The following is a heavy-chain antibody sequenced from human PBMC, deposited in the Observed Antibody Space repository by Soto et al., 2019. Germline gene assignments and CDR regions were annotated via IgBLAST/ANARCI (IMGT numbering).Heavy chain of an antibody. CDR2: IYCDDDK. CDR1: GFSLTTSGVG. J-gene: IGHJ4*02. D-gene: IGHD3-3*01. V-gene: IGHV2-5*02. CDR3: AHRVLRTVFGLVTTTAIYFDF. Sequence: QITLNEFGPTQVKPRQTLTLTCTFSGFSLTTSGVGVGWIRHAPGKAPEWPALIYCDDDKRYSPSLKSRLTITKDTSKNQVVLTMADLDPADTATYYCAHRVLRTVFGLVTTTAIYFDFWGQGTPVAVSS.